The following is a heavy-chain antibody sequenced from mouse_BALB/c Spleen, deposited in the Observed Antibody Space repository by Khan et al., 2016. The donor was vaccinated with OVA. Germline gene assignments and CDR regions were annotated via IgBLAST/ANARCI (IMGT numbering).Heavy chain of an antibody. D-gene: IGHD2-14*01. Sequence: EVKLLESGAELGRPGSSVKLSCKTSGSTFTSYGIKWVKQRPGQGLEWIGYIYPGNGYTEYNEKFQGKAILTSDTSSSTAYMQLRSLTSEDSAIDCCTTAYSRYYFDYWGQGTTLTVSS. V-gene: IGHV1S134*01. CDR2: IYPGNGYT. CDR3: TTAYSRYYFDY. CDR1: GSTFTSYG. J-gene: IGHJ2*01.